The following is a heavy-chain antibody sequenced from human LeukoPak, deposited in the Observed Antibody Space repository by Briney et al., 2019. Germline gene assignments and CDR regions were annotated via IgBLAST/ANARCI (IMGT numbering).Heavy chain of an antibody. Sequence: SETLSLTCTVSGGSISSSSYYWGWIRQPPGKGLEWIGTIYYSGSTYYNPSLKSRVTISVDTSKNQFSLKLSSVTAADTAVYYCARGHYYGSGSYYKDPWGQGTLVTVSS. CDR1: GGSISSSSYY. J-gene: IGHJ5*02. D-gene: IGHD3-10*01. CDR2: IYYSGST. CDR3: ARGHYYGSGSYYKDP. V-gene: IGHV4-39*07.